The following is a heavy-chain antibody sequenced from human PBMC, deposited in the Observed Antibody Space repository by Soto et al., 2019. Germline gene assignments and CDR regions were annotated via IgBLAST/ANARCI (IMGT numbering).Heavy chain of an antibody. D-gene: IGHD3-10*01. J-gene: IGHJ4*02. V-gene: IGHV3-23*01. CDR3: ASRSFSGSYYNLIDY. CDR2: ISGSGGST. CDR1: GFTFSSYA. Sequence: EVQLLESGGGLVQPGGSLRLSCAASGFTFSSYAMSWVRQAPGKGLEWVSAISGSGGSTYYADSVKGRFTISRDNSKNTLYLQMNSLRAEDTAVYYCASRSFSGSYYNLIDYWGQGTLVTVSS.